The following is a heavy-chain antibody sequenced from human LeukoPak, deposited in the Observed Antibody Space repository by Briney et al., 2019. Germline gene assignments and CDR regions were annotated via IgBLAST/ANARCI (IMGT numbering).Heavy chain of an antibody. CDR1: GDSVSRNDAA. CDR2: THYGSGWIN. J-gene: IGHJ6*02. CDR3: ARGRRVYYGMDV. Sequence: SQTLSLTCAISGDSVSRNDAAWNWIRQSPSRGLEWLGRTHYGSGWINDYAVSLGSRIVVSADTSKNQFSLQLNSVTLGDTAVYYCARGRRVYYGMDVWGHGTTVTVSS. V-gene: IGHV6-1*01. D-gene: IGHD6-6*01.